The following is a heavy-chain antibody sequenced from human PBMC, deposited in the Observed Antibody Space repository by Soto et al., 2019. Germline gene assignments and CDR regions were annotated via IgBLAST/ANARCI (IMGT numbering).Heavy chain of an antibody. CDR3: ANDLAAIPRGAFDI. D-gene: IGHD6-6*01. J-gene: IGHJ3*02. Sequence: EVQLLESGGGLVKPGGSLRLSCAASGFTFSSYAMSWVRQAPGKGLEWVSAISGSGGSTDYAESVKGRFTISRDNSKNTVYLQMNSLRAEDTAVYYCANDLAAIPRGAFDIWRQGTLVTVSS. CDR1: GFTFSSYA. CDR2: ISGSGGST. V-gene: IGHV3-23*01.